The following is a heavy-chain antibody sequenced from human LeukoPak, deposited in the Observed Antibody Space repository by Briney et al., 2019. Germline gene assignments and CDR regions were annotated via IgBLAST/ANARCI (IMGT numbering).Heavy chain of an antibody. CDR2: ISGGST. J-gene: IGHJ4*02. Sequence: GGSLRLSCAAFGFTFSSYAMSWVRQAPGKGLEWVSAISGGSTYYADSVKGRFTISRDNSKNTLYLQMNSLRAEDTAVYYCAKVPIGSGSLWGQGTLVTVSS. CDR3: AKVPIGSGSL. D-gene: IGHD3-10*01. V-gene: IGHV3-23*01. CDR1: GFTFSSYA.